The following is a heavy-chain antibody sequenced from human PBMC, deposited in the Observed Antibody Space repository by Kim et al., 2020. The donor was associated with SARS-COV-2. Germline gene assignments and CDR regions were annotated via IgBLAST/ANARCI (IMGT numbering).Heavy chain of an antibody. CDR1: GGSISSSSYY. V-gene: IGHV4-39*01. Sequence: ETLSLTCTVSGGSISSSSYYGGWIRQAPGKGLEWIGSIYYSASTSYNPSLNSRVTISVDTTKHQFSTKLSSVTAADTAVYDCARVAYIVVVLAACYAF. D-gene: IGHD2-2*01. CDR2: IYYSAST. CDR3: ARVAYIVVVLAACYAF. J-gene: IGHJ3*01.